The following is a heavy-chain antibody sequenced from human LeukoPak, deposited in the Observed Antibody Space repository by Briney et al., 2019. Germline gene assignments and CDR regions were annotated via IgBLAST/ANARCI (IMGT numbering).Heavy chain of an antibody. J-gene: IGHJ4*02. CDR1: GFTFSSYW. Sequence: GGSLRLSCAASGFTFSSYWMNWVRQAPGKGLVWVSRINTDGSSTIYADSVKGRFTISRDNAKNTLYLQMNSLRAEDTAVYYCARDSEFSDDSSGYYLDYWGQGTLVTVSS. V-gene: IGHV3-74*01. D-gene: IGHD3-22*01. CDR2: INTDGSST. CDR3: ARDSEFSDDSSGYYLDY.